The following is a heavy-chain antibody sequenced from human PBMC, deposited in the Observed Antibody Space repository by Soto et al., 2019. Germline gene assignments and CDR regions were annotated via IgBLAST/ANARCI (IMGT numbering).Heavy chain of an antibody. CDR2: IYHNGRF. CDR3: VRNDWYRFDP. V-gene: IGHV4-4*02. CDR1: GASITSNW. Sequence: QVQLQELGPGLVNPSGTLSLTCAVSGASITSNWWRWVRQPPVKGLERIGEIYHNGRFNYNPSLRSRFTISIDKSKYQLSVKLTSVTAADTAVHYCVRNDWYRFDPWGPGTLVTVSS. J-gene: IGHJ5*02. D-gene: IGHD3-9*01.